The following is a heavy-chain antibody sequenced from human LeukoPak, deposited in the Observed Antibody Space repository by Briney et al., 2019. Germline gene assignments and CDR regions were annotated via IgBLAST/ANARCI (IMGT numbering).Heavy chain of an antibody. Sequence: SETLSLTCTVSGGSISSSNYYWGWIRQPPGKGLEWIGSIYYSGGTYYNPSLKSRVTISVDTPKNQFSLKVSSVTAADTAVYYCARSYGSGSSAGYWGQGTLVTVSS. CDR3: ARSYGSGSSAGY. D-gene: IGHD3-10*01. CDR2: IYYSGGT. V-gene: IGHV4-39*01. CDR1: GGSISSSNYY. J-gene: IGHJ4*02.